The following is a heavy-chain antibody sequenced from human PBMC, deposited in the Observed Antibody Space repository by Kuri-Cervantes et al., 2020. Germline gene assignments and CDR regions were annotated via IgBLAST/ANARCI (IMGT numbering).Heavy chain of an antibody. V-gene: IGHV3-30*18. J-gene: IGHJ6*02. CDR2: ISYDGSNK. Sequence: GGFLRLSCAASGFTFSSNGMPWVRQAPGKGLKWVAVISYDGSNKYYADSVKGRFTISRDNSKNTLYLQMNSLRAEDTAVYYCAKEVGESSSWYQVESWYYYYYGMDVWGQGTTVTVSS. D-gene: IGHD6-13*01. CDR1: GFTFSSNG. CDR3: AKEVGESSSWYQVESWYYYYYGMDV.